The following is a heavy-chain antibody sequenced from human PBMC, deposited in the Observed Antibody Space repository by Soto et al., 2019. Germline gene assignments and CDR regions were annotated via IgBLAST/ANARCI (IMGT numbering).Heavy chain of an antibody. J-gene: IGHJ2*01. Sequence: PSETLSLTCTVPGCSISPHFWSWIRQPPGKGLEWIGYIFYSGSTNYNPSLTSRVTISVDTSKNQFSLKLSSVTAADTAVYYCARGRYYGSGTPIKYFDLWGRGTLVTVS. CDR2: IFYSGST. CDR3: ARGRYYGSGTPIKYFDL. CDR1: GCSISPHF. V-gene: IGHV4-59*11. D-gene: IGHD3-10*01.